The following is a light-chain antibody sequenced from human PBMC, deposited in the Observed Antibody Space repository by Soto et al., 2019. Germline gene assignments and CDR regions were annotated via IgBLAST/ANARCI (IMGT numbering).Light chain of an antibody. V-gene: IGKV1-8*01. CDR3: QQYYSYPLT. CDR1: QGISSY. Sequence: IQMTQSPSSLSASVGDRVTISCRASQGISSYLAWYQQKPGKAPKLLIYAASTLQSGVPSRFSGSGSGTDFTLTISCLQSEDFATYYCQQYYSYPLTFGGGTKVDIK. J-gene: IGKJ4*01. CDR2: AAS.